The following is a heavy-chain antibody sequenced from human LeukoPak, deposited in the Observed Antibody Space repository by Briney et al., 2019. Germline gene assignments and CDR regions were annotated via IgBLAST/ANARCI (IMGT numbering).Heavy chain of an antibody. D-gene: IGHD1-26*01. V-gene: IGHV1-46*01. CDR1: GYTFTSYY. CDR3: ARGGRELILEY. Sequence: ASVKVSCKASGYTFTSYYMHWVRQAPGQGLEWMGIINPSGGSTSYAQNFQRRVTMTRDTSTSTVYMELSRLRSEDTAVYYCARGGRELILEYWGEGTLVTVSS. CDR2: INPSGGST. J-gene: IGHJ4*02.